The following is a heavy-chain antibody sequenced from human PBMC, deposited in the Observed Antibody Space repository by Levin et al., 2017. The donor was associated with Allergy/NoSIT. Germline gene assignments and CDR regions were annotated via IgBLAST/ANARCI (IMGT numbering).Heavy chain of an antibody. CDR1: GGTFSSYA. V-gene: IGHV1-69*06. Sequence: SVKVSCKASGGTFSSYAISWVRQAPGQGLEWMGGIIPIFGTANYAQKFQGRVTITADKSTSTAYMELSSLRSEDTAVYYCARGQLSPLYYYYYMDVWGKGTTVTVSS. CDR3: ARGQLSPLYYYYYMDV. J-gene: IGHJ6*03. CDR2: IIPIFGTA. D-gene: IGHD5-18*01.